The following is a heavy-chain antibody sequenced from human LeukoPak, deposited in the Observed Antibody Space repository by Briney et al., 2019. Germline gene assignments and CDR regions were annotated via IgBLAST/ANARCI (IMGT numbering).Heavy chain of an antibody. J-gene: IGHJ3*02. Sequence: GGSLRLSCAASGFTFSSYGMHWVRQAPGKGLEWVAFIRYDGSNKYYADSVKGRFTISRDNSKNTLYLQMNSLRAEDTAVHYCAKDSDIVVVPAAPPDAFDIWGQGTMVTVSS. CDR3: AKDSDIVVVPAAPPDAFDI. CDR2: IRYDGSNK. V-gene: IGHV3-30*02. CDR1: GFTFSSYG. D-gene: IGHD2-2*01.